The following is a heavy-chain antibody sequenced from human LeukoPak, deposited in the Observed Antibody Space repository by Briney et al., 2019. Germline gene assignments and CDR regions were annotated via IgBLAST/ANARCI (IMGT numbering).Heavy chain of an antibody. CDR3: VKDRYFYDSGSKAN. J-gene: IGHJ4*02. CDR1: GFMFSKYG. D-gene: IGHD3-22*01. Sequence: GGSLRLSCAASGFMFSKYGMHWVRQAPGKGLEWVAVMSYDGSNEYYGDSVKGRFTIFRDNAKNSLFLQMNSLRVEDTAVYYCVKDRYFYDSGSKANWGQGTLVTVSS. CDR2: MSYDGSNE. V-gene: IGHV3-30*18.